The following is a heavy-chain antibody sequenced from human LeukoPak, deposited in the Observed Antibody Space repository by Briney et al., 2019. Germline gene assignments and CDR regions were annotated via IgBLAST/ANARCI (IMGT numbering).Heavy chain of an antibody. D-gene: IGHD6-19*01. V-gene: IGHV3-7*01. CDR3: AREWVAGYRYYYYYYGMDV. CDR1: GFTFSSYW. J-gene: IGHJ6*02. CDR2: IKQDGSEK. Sequence: GGSLRLSCAASGFTFSSYWMSWVRQAPGKGLEWVANIKQDGSEKYYVDSVKGRFTISRDNAKNSLYLQMNSLRAEDTAVYYCAREWVAGYRYYYYYYGMDVWGQGTTVTVSS.